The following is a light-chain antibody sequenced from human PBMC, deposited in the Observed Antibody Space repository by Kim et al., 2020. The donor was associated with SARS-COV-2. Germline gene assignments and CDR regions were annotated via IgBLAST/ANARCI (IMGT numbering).Light chain of an antibody. V-gene: IGKV3-20*01. CDR1: QSVSSDS. Sequence: EIVLTQSPGPLSLSPGERATLSCRASQSVSSDSLTWYQQKPGQAPRLLIYGASSRATGIPDRFRGSGSGTDFTLTISRLEPEDFAVYYCQQYGSSPRTFGQGTKVDIK. CDR2: GAS. J-gene: IGKJ1*01. CDR3: QQYGSSPRT.